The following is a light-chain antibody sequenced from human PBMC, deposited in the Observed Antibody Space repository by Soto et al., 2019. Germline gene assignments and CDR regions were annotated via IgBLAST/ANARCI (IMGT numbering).Light chain of an antibody. J-gene: IGLJ2*01. V-gene: IGLV2-14*03. Sequence: QSALTQPASVSGSPEQSITISCTGISSDVGGYNYVSWYQQQPGKAPKLMIYAVTNRPSGVSNRFSGSKSGNTASLTISGLQAEDEADYYCTSYTTSSTLFGGGTKLTVL. CDR3: TSYTTSSTL. CDR1: SSDVGGYNY. CDR2: AVT.